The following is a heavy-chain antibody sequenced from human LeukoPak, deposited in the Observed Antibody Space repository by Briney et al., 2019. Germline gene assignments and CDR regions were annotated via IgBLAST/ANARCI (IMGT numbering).Heavy chain of an antibody. V-gene: IGHV4-61*02. CDR3: ARYLSD. J-gene: IGHJ4*02. CDR1: GGSISSGSYY. D-gene: IGHD1-26*01. CDR2: IYTSGST. Sequence: SETLSLTCTVSGGSISSGSYYWSWIRQPAGKGLEWIGRIYTSGSTNYNPPLKSRVTISVDTSKNQFSLKLSSVTAADTAVYYCARYLSDWGQGTLVTVSS.